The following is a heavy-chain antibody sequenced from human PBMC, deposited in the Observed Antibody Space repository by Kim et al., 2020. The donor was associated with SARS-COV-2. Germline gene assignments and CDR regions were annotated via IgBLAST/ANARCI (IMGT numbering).Heavy chain of an antibody. Sequence: SETLSLTCAVYGGSFSGYYWSWIRQPPGKGLEWIGEINHSGSTNYNPSLKSRVTISVDTSKNQFSLKLSSVTAADTAVYYCARAQSLDITMVRGVITRGRVHLDYWGQGTLVTVSS. CDR1: GGSFSGYY. CDR2: INHSGST. D-gene: IGHD3-10*01. V-gene: IGHV4-34*01. CDR3: ARAQSLDITMVRGVITRGRVHLDY. J-gene: IGHJ4*02.